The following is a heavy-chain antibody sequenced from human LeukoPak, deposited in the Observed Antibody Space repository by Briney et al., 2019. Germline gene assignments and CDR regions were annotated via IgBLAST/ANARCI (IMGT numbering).Heavy chain of an antibody. CDR2: IGGVSESS. V-gene: IGHV3-23*01. CDR1: GFIFSNFA. J-gene: IGHJ6*02. CDR3: ARRWLGDPYGMDV. Sequence: PGGSLRLSCAASGFIFSNFAMTWVRQAPGKGLEWVPIIGGVSESSYYADSVKGRFTVSRDNSKDTLYLQINNLRDEDTAVYYCARRWLGDPYGMDVWGQGTTVSVSS. D-gene: IGHD3-10*01.